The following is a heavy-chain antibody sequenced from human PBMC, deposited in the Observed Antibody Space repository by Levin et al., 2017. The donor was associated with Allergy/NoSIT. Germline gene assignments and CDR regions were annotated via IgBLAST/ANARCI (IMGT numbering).Heavy chain of an antibody. CDR2: IKYDGSST. V-gene: IGHV3-74*01. CDR1: GFTFSSHW. J-gene: IGHJ4*02. CDR3: ARYCTGGGCLDY. Sequence: RPGGSLRLSCAASGFTFSSHWMHWVRQAPGKGLVWVSRIKYDGSSTTYADSVKGRFTISRDNAKNTVHLQMNSLRAEDTAIYYCARYCTGGGCLDYWGQGTLVTVSS. D-gene: IGHD2-8*02.